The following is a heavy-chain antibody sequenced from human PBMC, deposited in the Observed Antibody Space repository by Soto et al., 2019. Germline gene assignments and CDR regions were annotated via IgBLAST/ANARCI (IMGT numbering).Heavy chain of an antibody. Sequence: GGSLRLSCAASGFTVSSNYMSWVRQAPGKGLEWVSVIYSGGSTYYADSVKGRFTISRDNSKNTLYLQMNSLRAEDTAVYYCAGTLGYDILTGLPNDAFDIWGQGTMVTVSS. J-gene: IGHJ3*02. D-gene: IGHD3-9*01. CDR1: GFTVSSNY. CDR2: IYSGGST. CDR3: AGTLGYDILTGLPNDAFDI. V-gene: IGHV3-66*01.